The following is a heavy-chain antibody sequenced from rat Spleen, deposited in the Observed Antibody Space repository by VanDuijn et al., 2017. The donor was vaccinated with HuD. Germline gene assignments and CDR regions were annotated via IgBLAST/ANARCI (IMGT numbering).Heavy chain of an antibody. CDR1: GFTFSSFP. D-gene: IGHD1-12*02. J-gene: IGHJ3*01. CDR2: ISTSGGST. V-gene: IGHV5-46*01. Sequence: EVQLVESGGGLVQPGRSMKLSCAASGFTFSSFPMAWVRQAPTKGLEWVATISTSGGSTYYRDSVKGRFTISRGNATITLYLQMHSLRSEDTATYYCTRGYDGTSNWFSYWGQGTLVTVSS. CDR3: TRGYDGTSNWFSY.